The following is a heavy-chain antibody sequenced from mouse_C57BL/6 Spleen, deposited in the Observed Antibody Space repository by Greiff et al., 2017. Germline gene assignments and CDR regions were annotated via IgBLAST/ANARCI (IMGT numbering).Heavy chain of an antibody. CDR2: IYPSDSET. CDR3: AREYDGYYFLFGY. CDR1: GYTFTSYW. D-gene: IGHD2-3*01. Sequence: QVQLQQPGAELVRPGSSVKLSCKASGYTFTSYWMHWVKQRPIQGLEWIGNIYPSDSETHYNQKFKDKATLTVDKSSSTAYMQLSSLTSEDSAVYYCAREYDGYYFLFGYWGQGTTLTVAS. V-gene: IGHV1-52*01. J-gene: IGHJ2*01.